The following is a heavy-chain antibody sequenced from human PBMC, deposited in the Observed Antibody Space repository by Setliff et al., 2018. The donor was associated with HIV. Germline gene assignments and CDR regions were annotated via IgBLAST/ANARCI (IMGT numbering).Heavy chain of an antibody. CDR1: GGTFSSYA. Sequence: GASVKVSCKASGGTFSSYAISSVRQAPGQGLEWMGYINAGDDNTRYSEKFQGRVTITRDTSANTAYMELSSLRSEDTAVYYCARSRIAAAGTPHYFDYWGQGTLVTVSS. D-gene: IGHD6-13*01. V-gene: IGHV1-3*01. CDR3: ARSRIAAAGTPHYFDY. J-gene: IGHJ4*02. CDR2: INAGDDNT.